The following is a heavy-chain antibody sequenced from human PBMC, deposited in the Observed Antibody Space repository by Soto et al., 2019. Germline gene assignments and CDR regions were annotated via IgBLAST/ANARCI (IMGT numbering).Heavy chain of an antibody. D-gene: IGHD2-15*01. CDR1: GGSFFGYY. CDR2: IYYSGSA. J-gene: IGHJ4*02. CDR3: ASLYCSGGSCYPAYFDY. Sequence: QVQLQESGPGLVKPSETLSLTCTVSGGSFFGYYWSWIRQPPGKGLEWIGYIYYSGSANYNPSLKRRVPRSVDPSKSQFSLKLSSVTAADTAVYYCASLYCSGGSCYPAYFDYWGQGTLVTVSS. V-gene: IGHV4-59*01.